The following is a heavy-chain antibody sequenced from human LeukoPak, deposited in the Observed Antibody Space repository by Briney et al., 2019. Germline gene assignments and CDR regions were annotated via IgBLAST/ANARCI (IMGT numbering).Heavy chain of an antibody. D-gene: IGHD1-20*01. CDR1: GFTFSSYS. CDR2: ISSSSSTI. Sequence: PGGSLRLSCAAPGFTFSSYSMNWVRQAPGKGLEWVSYISSSSSTIYYADSVKGRFTISRDNAKNSLYLQMNSLRAEDTAVYYCARSTYNWKLHWGQGTLVTVSS. J-gene: IGHJ4*02. V-gene: IGHV3-48*04. CDR3: ARSTYNWKLH.